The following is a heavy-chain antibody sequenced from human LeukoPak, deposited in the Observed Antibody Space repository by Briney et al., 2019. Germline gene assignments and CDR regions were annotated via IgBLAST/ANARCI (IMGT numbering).Heavy chain of an antibody. J-gene: IGHJ4*02. V-gene: IGHV4-59*01. D-gene: IGHD3-10*01. CDR3: ARDLPYGSGSYLIRY. CDR2: IYYSGST. Sequence: SETLSLTCTVSGGSISSYYWSWIRQPPGKGLEWIGYIYYSGSTNYNPSLKSRVTISVDTSKNQFSLKLSSVTAADTAVYYCARDLPYGSGSYLIRYWGQGTLVTVSS. CDR1: GGSISSYY.